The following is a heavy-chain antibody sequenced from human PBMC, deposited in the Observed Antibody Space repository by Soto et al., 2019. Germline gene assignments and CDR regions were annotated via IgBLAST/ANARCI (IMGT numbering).Heavy chain of an antibody. D-gene: IGHD2-15*01. Sequence: GGSLRLSCTASGFTFGDYAMSWVRQAPGKGLEWVGFIRSKAYGGTTEYAASVKGRFTISRDDSKSIAYLQMNSLKTEDTAVYYCTRCSGGSCYYFHYCGQGTLGTVSS. CDR2: IRSKAYGGTT. CDR3: TRCSGGSCYYFHY. V-gene: IGHV3-49*04. CDR1: GFTFGDYA. J-gene: IGHJ4*02.